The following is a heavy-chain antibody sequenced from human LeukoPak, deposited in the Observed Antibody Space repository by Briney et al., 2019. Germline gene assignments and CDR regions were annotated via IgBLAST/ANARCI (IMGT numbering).Heavy chain of an antibody. Sequence: ASVKVSCKASGYTFNRYGISWVRQAPGQGLEWMGWISAYNGNTKYSQKVQGRVTMTTDTSTSTAYMELSSLRHDDLAVYYCARGRGTSGSNRDFYYYYYMDVWGKGTTVTVSS. D-gene: IGHD2-15*01. CDR3: ARGRGTSGSNRDFYYYYYMDV. J-gene: IGHJ6*03. V-gene: IGHV1-18*03. CDR2: ISAYNGNT. CDR1: GYTFNRYG.